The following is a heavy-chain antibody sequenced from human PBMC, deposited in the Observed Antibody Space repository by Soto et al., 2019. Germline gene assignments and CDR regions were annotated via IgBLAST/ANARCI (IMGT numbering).Heavy chain of an antibody. J-gene: IGHJ6*03. Sequence: GGSLRLSCAASGFTFSDYYMSWIRQAPGKGLEWVSYISSSGSTIYYADSVKGRFTISRDNAKNSLYLQMNSLRAEDTAVYYCAREAWIRGTKILEWLYYYYYMDVWGKGTTVTVSS. CDR2: ISSSGSTI. V-gene: IGHV3-11*01. CDR1: GFTFSDYY. D-gene: IGHD3-3*01. CDR3: AREAWIRGTKILEWLYYYYYMDV.